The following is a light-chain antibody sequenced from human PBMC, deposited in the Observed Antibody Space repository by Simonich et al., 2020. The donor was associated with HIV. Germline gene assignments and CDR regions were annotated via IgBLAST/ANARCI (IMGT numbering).Light chain of an antibody. Sequence: DIQMTQSPSSLSASVGDRVTITCRASQSISSYLNWYQKKPGKAPKLLIYAASSLQSGVPSRFSGSGSGTDFTLTISRLQPEDFATYFCQQSYNSPWTFGQGTKVEI. CDR3: QQSYNSPWT. CDR1: QSISSY. CDR2: AAS. J-gene: IGKJ1*01. V-gene: IGKV1-39*01.